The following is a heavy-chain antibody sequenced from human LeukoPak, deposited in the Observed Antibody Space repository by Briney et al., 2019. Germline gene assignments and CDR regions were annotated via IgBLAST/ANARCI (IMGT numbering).Heavy chain of an antibody. Sequence: QPGGSLRLSCAASGFTVSSNYMSWVRQAPGKGLEWVAFIRYDGSNKYYADSVKGRFTISRDNSKNTLYLQMNSLRAEDTAVYYCAKDKKHGDYVPDYWGQGTLVTVSS. CDR2: IRYDGSNK. CDR3: AKDKKHGDYVPDY. J-gene: IGHJ4*02. D-gene: IGHD4-17*01. CDR1: GFTVSSNY. V-gene: IGHV3-30*02.